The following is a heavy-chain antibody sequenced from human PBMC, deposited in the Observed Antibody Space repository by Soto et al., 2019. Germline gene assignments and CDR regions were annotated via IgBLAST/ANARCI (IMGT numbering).Heavy chain of an antibody. D-gene: IGHD2-21*01. CDR3: ARDIVLDTVMSFYGLDV. V-gene: IGHV3-30-3*01. CDR2: ISYDGASQ. CDR1: GFSFRNYA. Sequence: QVQLVESGGGVVQPGRSLRLSCAALGFSFRNYAMHWVRQPPGKGLEWVASISYDGASQYHADSVKGRLTVSRDNSNNTLYLQVNSLRGEASAVYYCARDIVLDTVMSFYGLDVWGQGTTVIVSS. J-gene: IGHJ6*02.